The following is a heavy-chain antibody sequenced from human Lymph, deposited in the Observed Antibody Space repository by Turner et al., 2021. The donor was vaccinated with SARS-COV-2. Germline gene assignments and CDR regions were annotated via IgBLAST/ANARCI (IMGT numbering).Heavy chain of an antibody. V-gene: IGHV3-30*03. CDR3: AWALYYYYGMDV. Sequence: QVQLVESGGGVVQPGRSLRLSCAASGFTFISYGMHWVRQAPGKGLEWVAVISYDGGHKSYADSVKGRFTISRDNSKNTLDLQMISLRAEDTAVYYCAWALYYYYGMDVWGQGTTVTVSS. CDR2: ISYDGGHK. J-gene: IGHJ6*02. CDR1: GFTFISYG.